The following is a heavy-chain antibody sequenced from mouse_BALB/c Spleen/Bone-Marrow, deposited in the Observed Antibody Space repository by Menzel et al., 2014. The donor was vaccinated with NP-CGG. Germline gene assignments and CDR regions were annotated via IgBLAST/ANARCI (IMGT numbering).Heavy chain of an antibody. Sequence: ESGPGLVKPSQSLSLTCTVTGYSITSGYYWNWIRQFPGNKLEWMGYISYDGSNNYNPSLKNRISITRDTSKNQFFLKLNSVTTEDTATYYCARDNLDYWGQGTTLIVSS. J-gene: IGHJ2*01. CDR3: ARDNLDY. CDR1: GYSITSGYY. CDR2: ISYDGSN. V-gene: IGHV3-6*02.